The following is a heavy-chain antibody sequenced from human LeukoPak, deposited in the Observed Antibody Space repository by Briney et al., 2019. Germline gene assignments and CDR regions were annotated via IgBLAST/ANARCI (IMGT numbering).Heavy chain of an antibody. CDR3: ATDRDNSDWQKRFDS. V-gene: IGHV3-7*01. D-gene: IGHD2-21*02. Sequence: GGSLRLSCAASGFTFSTYWMNWYRQAPGKGLEGVGNINQDASEINYVDSVRGRFTISRDNAMNTPHLQMNSLRTEDTAVYYCATDRDNSDWQKRFDSWGQGTLVTVSS. CDR2: INQDASEI. CDR1: GFTFSTYW. J-gene: IGHJ4*02.